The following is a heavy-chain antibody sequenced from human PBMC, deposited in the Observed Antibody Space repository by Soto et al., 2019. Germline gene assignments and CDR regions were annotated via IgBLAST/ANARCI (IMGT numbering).Heavy chain of an antibody. V-gene: IGHV1-69*13. CDR3: ARDRYSYGYNWFAP. D-gene: IGHD5-18*01. Sequence: SVKVSCKASGGTFSSYAISWVRQAPGQGLEWMGGIIPIFGTANYAQKFQGRVTITADESTSTAYMELSSLRSEDTAVYYCARDRYSYGYNWFAPWGQRTLVTVSS. CDR2: IIPIFGTA. J-gene: IGHJ5*02. CDR1: GGTFSSYA.